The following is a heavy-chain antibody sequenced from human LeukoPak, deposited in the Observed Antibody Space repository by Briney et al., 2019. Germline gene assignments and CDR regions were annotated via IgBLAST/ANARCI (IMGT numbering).Heavy chain of an antibody. V-gene: IGHV1-24*01. CDR3: ARLRGLRLGELSSSPTFDY. J-gene: IGHJ4*02. Sequence: ASVKVSCKVSGYTLTELSMHWVRQAPGKGLEWMGGFDPEDGETIYAQKFQGRVTMTTDTSTSTAYMELRSLRSDDTAVYYCARLRGLRLGELSSSPTFDYWGQGTLVTVSS. D-gene: IGHD3-16*02. CDR1: GYTLTELS. CDR2: FDPEDGET.